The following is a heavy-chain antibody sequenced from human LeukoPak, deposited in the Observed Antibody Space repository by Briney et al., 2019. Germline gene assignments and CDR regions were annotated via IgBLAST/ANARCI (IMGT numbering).Heavy chain of an antibody. CDR1: GYTFTGYY. CDR2: INPNSGGT. D-gene: IGHD6-6*01. Sequence: GASVKVSCKASGYTFTGYYMHWVRQAPGQGLEWMGWINPNSGGTNYAQKFQGRVTMTRDTSISTAYMELSRLRSDDTAVYYCARDVSSSSPYGMDVWGQGTTVTVSS. V-gene: IGHV1-2*02. CDR3: ARDVSSSSPYGMDV. J-gene: IGHJ6*02.